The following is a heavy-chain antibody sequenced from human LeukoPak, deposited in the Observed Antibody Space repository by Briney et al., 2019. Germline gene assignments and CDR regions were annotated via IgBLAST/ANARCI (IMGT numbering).Heavy chain of an antibody. CDR3: VRGLGSSGWYYFDY. V-gene: IGHV3-30*04. Sequence: PGTSLRLSCAASGFTLSTYPMHWVRQAPGKGLEWVAVIPYDGSNMYYADSVKGRFTISRDNYKNTLYLQMNSLRAEDTAVYYCVRGLGSSGWYYFDYWAQGTLVTVSS. CDR1: GFTLSTYP. D-gene: IGHD6-19*01. J-gene: IGHJ4*02. CDR2: IPYDGSNM.